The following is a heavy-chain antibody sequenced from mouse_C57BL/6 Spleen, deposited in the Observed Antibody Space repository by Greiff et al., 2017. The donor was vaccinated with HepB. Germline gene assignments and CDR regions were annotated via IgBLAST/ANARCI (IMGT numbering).Heavy chain of an antibody. CDR1: GFNIKDYY. V-gene: IGHV14-1*01. Sequence: EVQLQQSGAELVRPGASVKLSCTASGFNIKDYYMHWVKQRPEQGLEWIGRIDPEDGDTEYAPKFQGKATMTADTSSNTAYLQLSSLTSEDTAVYYYTTGNTTVDYAMDYWGQGTSVTVSS. J-gene: IGHJ4*01. D-gene: IGHD1-1*01. CDR2: IDPEDGDT. CDR3: TTGNTTVDYAMDY.